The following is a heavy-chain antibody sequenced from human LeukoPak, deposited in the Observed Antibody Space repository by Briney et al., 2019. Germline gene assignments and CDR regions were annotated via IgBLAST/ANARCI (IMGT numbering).Heavy chain of an antibody. V-gene: IGHV4-39*01. CDR1: GGSISSSSYY. D-gene: IGHD3-10*01. Sequence: SETLSLTCTVSGGSISSSSYYWGWIRQPPGKGLEWIGSIYYSGSTYYNPSLKSRVTISVDTSKNQFSLKLSSVTAADTAVCYCARRHEVRGVIRPGFDYWGQGTLVTVSS. J-gene: IGHJ4*02. CDR3: ARRHEVRGVIRPGFDY. CDR2: IYYSGST.